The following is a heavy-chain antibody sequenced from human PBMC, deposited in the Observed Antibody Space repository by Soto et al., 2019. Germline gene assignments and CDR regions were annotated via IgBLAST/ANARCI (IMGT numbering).Heavy chain of an antibody. CDR2: IYYSGST. D-gene: IGHD6-13*01. Sequence: SETLSLTCTFSGYSIDRGYYWIWIRQPPGKGLEWIGYIYYSGSTNYNPSLKSRVTISVDTSKNQFSLKLSSVTAADTAVYYCARLPGIAAAGTEGGSYYYYGMDVWGQGTTVNVSS. CDR1: GYSIDRGYY. CDR3: ARLPGIAAAGTEGGSYYYYGMDV. J-gene: IGHJ6*02. V-gene: IGHV4-59*01.